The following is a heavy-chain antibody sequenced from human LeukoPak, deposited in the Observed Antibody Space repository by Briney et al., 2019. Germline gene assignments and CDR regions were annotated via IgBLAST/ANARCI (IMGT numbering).Heavy chain of an antibody. CDR1: GGSISSSSYY. Sequence: SETLSLTCTVSGGSISSSSYYWGWIRQPPGKGLEWIGSIYYSGSTYYNTSLESRVTISVDTSENQFSLKLNSVTAADTAVYYCARLAWRSGYWGQGTLVTVSS. CDR3: ARLAWRSGY. CDR2: IYYSGST. V-gene: IGHV4-39*01. D-gene: IGHD3-3*01. J-gene: IGHJ4*02.